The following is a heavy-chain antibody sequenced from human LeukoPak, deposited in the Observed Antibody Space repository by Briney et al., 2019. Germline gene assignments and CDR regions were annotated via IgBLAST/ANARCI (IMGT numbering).Heavy chain of an antibody. CDR1: GGTFSSYA. CDR2: IIPIFGTA. Sequence: SVKVSCKASGGTFSSYAISWVRQAPGQGLEWMGRIIPIFGTANYAQKFQGRVTITKDESTSTAYMELSSLRSEDTAVYYCARDRSYYDSSGFLDYWGQGTLVTVSS. V-gene: IGHV1-69*05. J-gene: IGHJ4*02. CDR3: ARDRSYYDSSGFLDY. D-gene: IGHD3-22*01.